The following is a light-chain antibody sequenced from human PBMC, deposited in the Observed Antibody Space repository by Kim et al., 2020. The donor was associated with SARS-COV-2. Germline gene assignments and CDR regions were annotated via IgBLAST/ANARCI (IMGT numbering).Light chain of an antibody. CDR3: MQTIQLPFT. CDR1: QSLLHSSGRTL. J-gene: IGKJ4*01. CDR2: DVS. V-gene: IGKV2D-29*01. Sequence: DLVMTQTPLSLSVSLGQPASIPCKSSQSLLHSSGRTLLSWFLQKPGQPPQLLIYDVSNRFSGVPERFSGSGSGTDFTLKISRVEAEDVGVYYCMQTIQLPFTFGGGTKVDIK.